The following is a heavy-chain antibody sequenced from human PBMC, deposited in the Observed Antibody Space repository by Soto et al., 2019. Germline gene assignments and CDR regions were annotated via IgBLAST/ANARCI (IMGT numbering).Heavy chain of an antibody. J-gene: IGHJ6*03. Sequence: GASVKVSCKASGYTFTSYGISWVRQAPGQGLEWMGWISAYNGNTNYAQKLQGRVTMTTDTSTSTAYMELRSLRSDDTAVYYCARDHYDILTGYGPPHYYMDVWGKGTTVTVSS. V-gene: IGHV1-18*01. CDR3: ARDHYDILTGYGPPHYYMDV. CDR1: GYTFTSYG. D-gene: IGHD3-9*01. CDR2: ISAYNGNT.